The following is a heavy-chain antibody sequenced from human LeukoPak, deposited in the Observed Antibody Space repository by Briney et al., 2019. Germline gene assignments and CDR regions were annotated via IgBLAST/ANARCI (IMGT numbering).Heavy chain of an antibody. CDR1: GFTFSSYG. D-gene: IGHD3-9*01. J-gene: IGHJ4*02. Sequence: QPGRPLRLSCAASGFTFSSYGMHWVRQAPGKGLERVAVISYDGSNKYYADSVKGRFTISRDNSKNTLYLQMNSLRAEDTAVYYCAKDGLIISTVRYFDWNQGIDYWGQGTLVTVSS. CDR3: AKDGLIISTVRYFDWNQGIDY. CDR2: ISYDGSNK. V-gene: IGHV3-30*18.